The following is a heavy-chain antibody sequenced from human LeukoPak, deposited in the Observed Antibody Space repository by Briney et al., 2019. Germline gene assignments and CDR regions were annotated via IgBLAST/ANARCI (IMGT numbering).Heavy chain of an antibody. V-gene: IGHV1-24*01. CDR2: FDPEDGKT. Sequence: ASVKVSCKVSGHSLSEVSMHWVRQAPGKGLEWMGGFDPEDGKTIFAQKFQGRITMTEDTSTDTAYMLLSSLTSEDTAVYYCAPVGSITGWYLTDCWGPGTLVIVSS. J-gene: IGHJ4*02. CDR3: APVGSITGWYLTDC. D-gene: IGHD6-19*01. CDR1: GHSLSEVS.